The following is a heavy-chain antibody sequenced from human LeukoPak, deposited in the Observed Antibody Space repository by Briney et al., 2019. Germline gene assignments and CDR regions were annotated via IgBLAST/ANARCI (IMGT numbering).Heavy chain of an antibody. CDR1: GYTFIDHY. Sequence: ASVKVSSKASGYTFIDHYIHWVRQAPGQGLEWMGWIIPNSGGTKFAQKFQGRVTMTRDTSVSTFYMELSSLRSDDTAVYYCARLGDLVRGAFDLWGQGTMVSVSS. J-gene: IGHJ3*01. CDR3: ARLGDLVRGAFDL. D-gene: IGHD3-10*01. V-gene: IGHV1-2*02. CDR2: IIPNSGGT.